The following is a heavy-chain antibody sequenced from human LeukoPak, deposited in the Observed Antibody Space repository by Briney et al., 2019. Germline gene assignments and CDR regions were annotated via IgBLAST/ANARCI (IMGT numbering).Heavy chain of an antibody. CDR2: INSDGSST. D-gene: IGHD3-22*01. CDR3: VRQYSYDTSGYYPWDY. J-gene: IGHJ4*02. V-gene: IGHV3-74*01. Sequence: PGGSLRLSCAASGFTFSSYWMRWVRQAPGKGLVWVSRINSDGSSTTYADSVKGRFTISRDNAKNTLYLQMNSLRAEDTAMYYCVRQYSYDTSGYYPWDYSGQGTLVTVSS. CDR1: GFTFSSYW.